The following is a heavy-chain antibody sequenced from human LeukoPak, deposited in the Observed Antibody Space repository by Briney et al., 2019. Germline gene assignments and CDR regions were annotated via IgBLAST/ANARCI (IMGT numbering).Heavy chain of an antibody. D-gene: IGHD3-22*01. J-gene: IGHJ4*02. CDR1: GGSFSGYY. CDR2: INHSGST. V-gene: IGHV4-34*01. CDR3: ARQMEDWGYDSSGYSPEDY. Sequence: SETLSLTCAVYGGSFSGYYWSWIRQPPGKGLEWIGEINHSGSTNYNPSLKSRVTISVDTSKNQFSLKLSSVTAADTAVYYCARQMEDWGYDSSGYSPEDYWGQGALVTVSS.